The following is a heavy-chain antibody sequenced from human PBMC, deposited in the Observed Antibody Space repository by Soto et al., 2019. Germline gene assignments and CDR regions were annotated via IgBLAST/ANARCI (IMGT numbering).Heavy chain of an antibody. CDR1: GFTFNSYW. CDR2: INPDGSTT. Sequence: EVQLVESGGGLVQPGGSLRLSCAASGFTFNSYWMHWVRQAPGKGLVWVSRINPDGSTTNYADSVEGRFTISRDNAKNTLYPKMNSLRAEDTAVYYFARVGVGAHHFEAWGQGTRVTVSS. D-gene: IGHD1-26*01. V-gene: IGHV3-74*01. CDR3: ARVGVGAHHFEA. J-gene: IGHJ4*02.